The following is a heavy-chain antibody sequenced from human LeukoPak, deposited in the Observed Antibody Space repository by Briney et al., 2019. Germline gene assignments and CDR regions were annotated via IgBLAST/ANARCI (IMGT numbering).Heavy chain of an antibody. CDR3: ARAIRYSSSSWVGNYYYYYGMDV. CDR1: GGSISSGDYY. Sequence: SETLSLTCTVSGGSISSGDYYWGWIRQPPGKGLEWIGYIYYSGSTYYNPSLKSRVTISVDTSKNQFSLKLSSVTAADTAVYYCARAIRYSSSSWVGNYYYYYGMDVWGQGTTVTVSS. V-gene: IGHV4-30-4*01. D-gene: IGHD6-6*01. CDR2: IYYSGST. J-gene: IGHJ6*02.